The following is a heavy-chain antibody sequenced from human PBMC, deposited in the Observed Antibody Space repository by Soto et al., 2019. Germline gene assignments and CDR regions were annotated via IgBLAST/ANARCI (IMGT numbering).Heavy chain of an antibody. CDR2: ISYDGSNK. CDR3: ARGLYSSSWYYYYYYYGMDV. CDR1: GFTFSSYA. V-gene: IGHV3-30-3*01. Sequence: GGSLRLSCAASGFTFSSYAMHWVRQAPGKGLEWVAVISYDGSNKYYADSVKGRFTISRDNSKNTLYLQMNSLRAEDTAAYYCARGLYSSSWYYYYYYYGMDVWGQGTTVTVSS. D-gene: IGHD6-13*01. J-gene: IGHJ6*02.